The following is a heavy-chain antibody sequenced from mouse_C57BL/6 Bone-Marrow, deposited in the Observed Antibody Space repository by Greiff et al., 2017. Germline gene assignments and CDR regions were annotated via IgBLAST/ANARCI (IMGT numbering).Heavy chain of an antibody. CDR3: ARWGLDYYGSSYREYFDY. V-gene: IGHV1-53*01. CDR2: INPSNGGT. J-gene: IGHJ2*01. Sequence: VQLQQPGTELVKPGASVKLSCKASGYTFTSYWMHWVKPRPGQGLEWIGNINPSNGGTNYNEKFKSKATLTVDKSSSTAYMQLSSLTSEDSAVYYCARWGLDYYGSSYREYFDYWGQGTTLTVSS. CDR1: GYTFTSYW. D-gene: IGHD1-1*01.